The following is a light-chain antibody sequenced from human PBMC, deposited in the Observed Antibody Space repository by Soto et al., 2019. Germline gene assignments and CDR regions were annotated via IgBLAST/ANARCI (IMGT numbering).Light chain of an antibody. CDR2: DVS. J-gene: IGLJ2*01. Sequence: QSALTQPASVSGSPGQSITISCTGTSSDVGGYDYVFWYQQHPGKAPKLLIFDVSNRPSGVSNRFSGSKSGNTASLTISGLQAEDEADYYCSSYTRTNVVFGGGTKLTVL. V-gene: IGLV2-14*03. CDR1: SSDVGGYDY. CDR3: SSYTRTNVV.